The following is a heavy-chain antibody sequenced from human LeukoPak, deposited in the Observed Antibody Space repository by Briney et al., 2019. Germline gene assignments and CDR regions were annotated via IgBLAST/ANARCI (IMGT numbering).Heavy chain of an antibody. CDR1: GGSISSSRSY. J-gene: IGHJ2*01. CDR2: IYYSGST. V-gene: IGHV4-39*02. D-gene: IGHD3-3*01. CDR3: ARPIGVRGSWFFDL. Sequence: SETLSLTCTVPGGSISSSRSYWGWIRQPPGKGLEWIGSIYYSGSTYYSPSLKSRVTISLDMSKNHFSLRLSSVTAADTAVYYCARPIGVRGSWFFDLWGRGTLVTVSA.